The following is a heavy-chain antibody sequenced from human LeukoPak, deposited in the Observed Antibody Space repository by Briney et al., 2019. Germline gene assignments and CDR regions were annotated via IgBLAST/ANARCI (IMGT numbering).Heavy chain of an antibody. V-gene: IGHV3-7*01. CDR3: TRDEAAATN. CDR1: GFTFSSYW. Sequence: GGSLRLSCAGSGFTFSSYWMSWVRQAPGKWPEWVANIKQDGREKHYVDSVKGRFTISRDNAKSSVYLQMNSLRAEDTAVYYCTRDEAAATNWGQGTLVTVSS. J-gene: IGHJ4*02. CDR2: IKQDGREK. D-gene: IGHD6-13*01.